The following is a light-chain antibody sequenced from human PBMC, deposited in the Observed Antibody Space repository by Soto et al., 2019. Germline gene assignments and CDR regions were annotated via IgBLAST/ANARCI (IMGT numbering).Light chain of an antibody. Sequence: EIVLTQSPGTLSLSPGERATLSCRASQSVSSSYLAWYQQKPGQAPRLLIYNAFNRATGIPDRFSGSGSGTDFTLTISRLEPEDFAVYYCQQYGSSPGTFGGGTKADI. CDR1: QSVSSSY. J-gene: IGKJ4*01. CDR2: NAF. CDR3: QQYGSSPGT. V-gene: IGKV3-20*01.